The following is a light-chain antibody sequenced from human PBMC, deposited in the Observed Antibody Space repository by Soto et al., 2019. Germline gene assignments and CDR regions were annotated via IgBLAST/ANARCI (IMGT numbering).Light chain of an antibody. J-gene: IGKJ5*01. Sequence: EIVLTQSPGTLSLSPCDRATLSCRPSQSVSSNLAWYQQKPGQAPRLLIYGASTRATGIPARFSGSGSGTEFTLTISSLQSEDFAVYYCQQYNNWPPITFGQGTRLEIK. CDR2: GAS. CDR1: QSVSSN. V-gene: IGKV3-15*01. CDR3: QQYNNWPPIT.